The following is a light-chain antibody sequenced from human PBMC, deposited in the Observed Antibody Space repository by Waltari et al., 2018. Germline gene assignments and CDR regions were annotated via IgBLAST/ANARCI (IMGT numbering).Light chain of an antibody. J-gene: IGLJ1*01. CDR2: EVT. Sequence: QSVLTQPPSATGSPGQSVTISCTGTNSDVRAYNYVSWYQQHPGKVPKLLIYEVTTRPSGVPDRFSGSKSGNTASLTVSGLQSDDEADYYCSSYAHNNHFVFGTGTKVTVL. CDR1: NSDVRAYNY. CDR3: SSYAHNNHFV. V-gene: IGLV2-8*01.